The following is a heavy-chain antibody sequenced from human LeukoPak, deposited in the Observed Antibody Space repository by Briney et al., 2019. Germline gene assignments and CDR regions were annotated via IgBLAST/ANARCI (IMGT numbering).Heavy chain of an antibody. CDR3: ARGGNYAPFDY. D-gene: IGHD1-26*01. J-gene: IGHJ4*02. Sequence: GGSLRLSCAASGFAFNKYAMTWVRQAPGKGLEWVSNINDKGGERHYADSVKGRFTISRDNSKNTVFLQMDSLRPDDTAIYYCARGGNYAPFDYWGQGALVAVSS. CDR1: GFAFNKYA. V-gene: IGHV3-23*01. CDR2: INDKGGER.